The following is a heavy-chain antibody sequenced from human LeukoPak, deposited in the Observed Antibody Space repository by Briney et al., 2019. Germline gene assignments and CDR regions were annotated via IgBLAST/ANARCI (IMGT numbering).Heavy chain of an antibody. D-gene: IGHD3-10*01. V-gene: IGHV1-8*01. CDR3: ATGGPYGSVLRPSSV. J-gene: IGHJ6*02. Sequence: ASVEVSCKASGYTFTSYDINWVRQATAQGLEWMGWMNPNSGNTGSAQKFQGRVTMTRNTSISTAYMELSSLRSEDTAVYYCATGGPYGSVLRPSSVWGQGTTVTVSS. CDR2: MNPNSGNT. CDR1: GYTFTSYD.